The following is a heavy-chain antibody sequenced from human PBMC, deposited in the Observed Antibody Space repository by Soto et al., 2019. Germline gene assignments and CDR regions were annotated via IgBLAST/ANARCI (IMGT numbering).Heavy chain of an antibody. V-gene: IGHV3-48*01. J-gene: IGHJ4*02. CDR2: ISTNNDAI. CDR1: GFSISDCS. D-gene: IGHD3-10*01. Sequence: EVQLVESVGGLVQPGGSLRLSCAASGFSISDCSMNWVRRAPGKGLEWISYISTNNDAIYYPDSVKGRFTISRDNAKNSLYLQMNSLRAEDTALYYCSSVLGSRRSGSYPSYWGQGTLVTVSS. CDR3: SSVLGSRRSGSYPSY.